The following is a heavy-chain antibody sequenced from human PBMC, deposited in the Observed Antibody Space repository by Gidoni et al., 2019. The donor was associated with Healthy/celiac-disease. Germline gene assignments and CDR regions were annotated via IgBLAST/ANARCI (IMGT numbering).Heavy chain of an antibody. CDR2: IYTSGST. CDR3: ARATYCSGGSCYNGPSDY. Sequence: QVQLQESGPGLVKPSETLSLTCTVSGGPISSYYWSWIRQPAGKGLEWIGRIYTSGSTNYNPSLKSRVTMSVDTSKNQFSLKLSSVTAADTAVYYCARATYCSGGSCYNGPSDYWGQGTLVTVSS. J-gene: IGHJ4*02. D-gene: IGHD2-15*01. CDR1: GGPISSYY. V-gene: IGHV4-4*07.